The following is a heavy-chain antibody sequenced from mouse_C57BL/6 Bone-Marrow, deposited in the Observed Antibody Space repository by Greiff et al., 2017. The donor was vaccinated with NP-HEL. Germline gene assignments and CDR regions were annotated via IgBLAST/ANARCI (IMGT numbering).Heavy chain of an antibody. CDR1: GFSLTSYG. J-gene: IGHJ2*01. V-gene: IGHV2-2*02. Sequence: VQLQQSGPGLVQPSQSLSITCTVSGFSLTSYGVHWVRQSPGKGLEWLGVIWSGGSTDYNAAFISRLSISKDNSKSQVFFKMNSLQANDTAIYYCASNNRITTVVDYWGQGTTLTVSS. D-gene: IGHD1-1*01. CDR3: ASNNRITTVVDY. CDR2: IWSGGST.